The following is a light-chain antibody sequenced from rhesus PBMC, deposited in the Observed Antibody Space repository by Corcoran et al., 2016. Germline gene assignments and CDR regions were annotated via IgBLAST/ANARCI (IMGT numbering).Light chain of an antibody. Sequence: ESVLTQSPTSMAVSQGERVTISCTASSRVSTSYLHWDQQKPGFPPRLFVYRTSSLATGVPARFSGDGSRTSYTLTICNMEAEDAANYYGQQGNSIPPTFGQGTKVEIK. CDR1: SRVSTS. CDR3: QQGNSIPPT. V-gene: IGKV3-42*01. J-gene: IGKJ1*01. CDR2: RTS.